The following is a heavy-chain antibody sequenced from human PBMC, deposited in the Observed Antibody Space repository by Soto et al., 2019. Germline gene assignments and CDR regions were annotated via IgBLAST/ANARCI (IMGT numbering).Heavy chain of an antibody. V-gene: IGHV3-30-3*01. J-gene: IGHJ4*02. CDR2: ISYDGYNK. Sequence: QVQLVESGGGVVQPGRSLRLSCAASGFTFSSYSMQWVRQAPGKGLEWVAVISYDGYNKFYTDSVKGRFTISRDNSKNTLYLQMNSLRDEDTALYFCAGDGGQAAAGTFDYWGQGTLVSVSS. CDR3: AGDGGQAAAGTFDY. CDR1: GFTFSSYS. D-gene: IGHD6-13*01.